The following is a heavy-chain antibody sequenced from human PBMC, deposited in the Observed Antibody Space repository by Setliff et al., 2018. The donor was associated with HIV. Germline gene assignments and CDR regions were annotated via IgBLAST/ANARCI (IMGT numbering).Heavy chain of an antibody. CDR2: IYYSGST. Sequence: PSETLSLTCTVSGDSINSGDSYWTWIRHHPGKGLEWIGYIYYSGSTNYNPSLKSRVIKSVDSSKNQFFLKLTSVTAADTAMYYCARVSQDLLGAFDIWGQGTMVT. CDR1: GDSINSGDSY. V-gene: IGHV4-31*03. CDR3: ARVSQDLLGAFDI. J-gene: IGHJ3*02. D-gene: IGHD7-27*01.